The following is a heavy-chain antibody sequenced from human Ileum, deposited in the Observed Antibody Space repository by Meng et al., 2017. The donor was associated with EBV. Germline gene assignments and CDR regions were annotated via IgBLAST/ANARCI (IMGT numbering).Heavy chain of an antibody. CDR2: IFSSGSP. CDR3: ASYSEGGGGLGY. V-gene: IGHV4-30-4*01. J-gene: IGHJ4*02. Sequence: QVPPQWSVPRLVKPSQTLALTCVVSGASVSSGVHIWCWISQPPGKGLYWIGYIFSSGSPYSNPSLKNRITMSVDTSKNHFSLNLKSVTAADTAVYYCASYSEGGGGLGYWGQGTLVTVSS. D-gene: IGHD2-15*01. CDR1: GASVSSGVHI.